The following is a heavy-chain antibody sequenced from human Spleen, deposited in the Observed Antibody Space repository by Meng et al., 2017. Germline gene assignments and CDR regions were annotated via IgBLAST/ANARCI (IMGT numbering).Heavy chain of an antibody. D-gene: IGHD1-26*01. CDR2: INPNSGGT. CDR1: GYTFTGYY. Sequence: QVQLVQSWAEVKKPGASVKVSCKASGYTFTGYYMHWVRQAPGQGLEWMGRINPNSGGTNYAQKFQGRVTLTSDTSTSTVYMELSSLRSVDTAVYYCARHIVGPSKAFAYWGQGTLVTVSS. CDR3: ARHIVGPSKAFAY. J-gene: IGHJ4*02. V-gene: IGHV1-2*06.